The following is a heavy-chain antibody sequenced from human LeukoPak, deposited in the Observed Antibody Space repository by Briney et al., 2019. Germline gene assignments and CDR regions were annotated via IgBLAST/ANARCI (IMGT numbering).Heavy chain of an antibody. V-gene: IGHV3-53*01. CDR3: ARAIQLWSPVFDY. J-gene: IGHJ4*02. Sequence: GGSLRLSCAASGFTVSSNYMSWVRQAPGKGLEWVSVIYSGGSTYYADSVKGRFTISRDNSKNTLYLQMNSLRAEDTAVYYCARAIQLWSPVFDYWGQGTLVTVSS. CDR1: GFTVSSNY. D-gene: IGHD5-18*01. CDR2: IYSGGST.